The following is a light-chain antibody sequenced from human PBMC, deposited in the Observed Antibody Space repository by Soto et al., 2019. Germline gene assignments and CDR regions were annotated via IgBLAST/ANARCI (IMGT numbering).Light chain of an antibody. J-gene: IGKJ3*01. CDR1: QSVSSN. CDR2: GAS. Sequence: EIVMTQSPATLSVSPGERATLSCRASQSVSSNLAWYQRKPGQAPRLLIYGASTRATGIPARFSGSGSGKEFHVSISSLQSEDFAVYYCQQYYNWPPFTFGPGPKVAIK. CDR3: QQYYNWPPFT. V-gene: IGKV3-15*01.